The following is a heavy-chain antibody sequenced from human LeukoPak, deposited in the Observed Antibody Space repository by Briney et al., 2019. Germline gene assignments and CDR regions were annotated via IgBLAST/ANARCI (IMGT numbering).Heavy chain of an antibody. J-gene: IGHJ4*02. CDR3: ARVDYSSSWYSRY. CDR2: INTNTGNP. Sequence: ASVKVSCKASGGTFSSYAISWVRQAPGQGVEWMGWINTNTGNPTYAQGFTGRFVFSLDTSVSTAYLQISSLKAEDTAVYYCARVDYSSSWYSRYWGQGTLVTVSS. CDR1: GGTFSSYA. V-gene: IGHV7-4-1*02. D-gene: IGHD6-13*01.